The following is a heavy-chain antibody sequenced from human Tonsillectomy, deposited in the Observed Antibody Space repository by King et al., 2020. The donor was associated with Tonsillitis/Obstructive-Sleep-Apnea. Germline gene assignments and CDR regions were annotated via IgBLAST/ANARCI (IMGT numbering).Heavy chain of an antibody. D-gene: IGHD3-3*01. J-gene: IGHJ4*02. V-gene: IGHV3-9*01. Sequence: VQLVESGGNLVQPGRSLRLSCVASGFTFDDYATHWVRQPPGKGLEWVSGISWNSATIGYADSVKGRFTVSRDNAKNSLYLQMNSLRTEDTAFYYCAKVKARFLEWWGSHSVDYWGQGPLVTVSS. CDR2: ISWNSATI. CDR1: GFTFDDYA. CDR3: AKVKARFLEWWGSHSVDY.